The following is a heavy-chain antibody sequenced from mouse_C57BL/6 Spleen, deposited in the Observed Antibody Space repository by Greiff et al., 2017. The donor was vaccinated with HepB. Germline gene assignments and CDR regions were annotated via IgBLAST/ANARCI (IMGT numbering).Heavy chain of an antibody. CDR3: ARHLLWGAMDY. Sequence: EVKLVESGPELVKPGASVKIPCKASGYTFTDYNMDWVKQSHGKSLEWIGDINPNNGGTIYNQKFKGKATLTVDKSSSTAYMELRSLTSEDTAGYYCARHLLWGAMDYWGQGTSVTVSS. CDR2: INPNNGGT. CDR1: GYTFTDYN. J-gene: IGHJ4*01. D-gene: IGHD2-1*01. V-gene: IGHV1-18*01.